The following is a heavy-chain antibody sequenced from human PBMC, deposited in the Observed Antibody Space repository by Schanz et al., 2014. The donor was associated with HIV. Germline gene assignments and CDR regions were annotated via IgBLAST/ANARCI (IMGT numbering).Heavy chain of an antibody. J-gene: IGHJ4*02. D-gene: IGHD3-22*01. CDR3: TRLHYYYDRSGFSFDC. CDR2: INPNSGGT. Sequence: QVQLVQSEAEVKKPGASVKVSCKTSGYTFTGYYIHWVRQAPGQGLEWMGWINPNSGGTNLAQKFEGKVTMTIDRSITTASMELSRLNSDDTAMYFCTRLHYYYDRSGFSFDCWGQGTLVTVSS. V-gene: IGHV1-2*02. CDR1: GYTFTGYY.